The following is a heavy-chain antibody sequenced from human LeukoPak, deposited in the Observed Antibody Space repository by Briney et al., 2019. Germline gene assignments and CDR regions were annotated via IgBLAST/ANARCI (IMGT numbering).Heavy chain of an antibody. CDR1: GGTFSSYA. CDR2: ISAYNGNT. J-gene: IGHJ3*02. V-gene: IGHV1-18*01. CDR3: ARRSAKDDAFDI. Sequence: ASVKVSCKASGGTFSSYAISWVRQAPGQGLEWMGWISAYNGNTNYAQKLQGRVTMTTDTSTSTAYMELRSLRSDDTAVYYCARRSAKDDAFDIWGQGTMVTVSS.